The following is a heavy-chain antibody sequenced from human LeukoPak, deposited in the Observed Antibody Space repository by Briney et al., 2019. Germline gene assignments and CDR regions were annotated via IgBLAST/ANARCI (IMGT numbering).Heavy chain of an antibody. V-gene: IGHV3-23*01. J-gene: IGHJ1*01. CDR1: GFSFTSYA. D-gene: IGHD3-22*01. CDR3: ARPCYDSSGFNF. CDR2: VGGGGTST. Sequence: PGGSLRLSCVASGFSFTSYAMSWVRQAPGKGLEWVSAVGGGGTSTYYADSVKGRFTISRDNSQNTLYLQLNSLRAEDTAVYYCARPCYDSSGFNFWGQGQLATVSS.